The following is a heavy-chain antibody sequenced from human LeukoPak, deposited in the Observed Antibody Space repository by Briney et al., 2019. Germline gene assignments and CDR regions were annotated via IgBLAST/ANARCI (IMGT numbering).Heavy chain of an antibody. CDR3: AREVAARPYYFDY. Sequence: SVKVSCKASGGAFSSYAISWVRQAPGQGLEWMGRIIPIFGTANYAQKFQGRVTITTDESTSTAYMELSSLRSEDTAVYYCAREVAARPYYFDYWGQGTLVTVSS. V-gene: IGHV1-69*05. CDR2: IIPIFGTA. J-gene: IGHJ4*02. D-gene: IGHD6-6*01. CDR1: GGAFSSYA.